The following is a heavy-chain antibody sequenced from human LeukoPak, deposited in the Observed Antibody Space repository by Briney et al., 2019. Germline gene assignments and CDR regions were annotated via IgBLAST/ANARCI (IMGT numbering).Heavy chain of an antibody. Sequence: PGGSLRLSCAASGFTFSSYEMNWVRQAPGKGLEWVSYISSSGSTIYYADSVKGRFTISRDNAKNTLYLQMNSLRAEDTAVYYCARDFLTTSFDYWGQGTLVTVSS. J-gene: IGHJ4*02. CDR2: ISSSGSTI. V-gene: IGHV3-48*03. CDR1: GFTFSSYE. CDR3: ARDFLTTSFDY. D-gene: IGHD4-17*01.